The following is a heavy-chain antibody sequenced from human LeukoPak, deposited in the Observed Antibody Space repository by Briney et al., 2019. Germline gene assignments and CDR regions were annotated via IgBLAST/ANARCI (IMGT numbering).Heavy chain of an antibody. D-gene: IGHD3-3*01. CDR1: GFTFSSYG. CDR3: AKDLRFLEWLSPYFDY. J-gene: IGHJ4*02. Sequence: GGSLRLSCAASGFTFSSYGMHWVRQAPGKGLEWVAFIRYDGSNKYYADSVKGRFTISRDNSKNTLYLQMNSLRAEDTAVYYCAKDLRFLEWLSPYFDYWGQGTLVTVSS. CDR2: IRYDGSNK. V-gene: IGHV3-30*02.